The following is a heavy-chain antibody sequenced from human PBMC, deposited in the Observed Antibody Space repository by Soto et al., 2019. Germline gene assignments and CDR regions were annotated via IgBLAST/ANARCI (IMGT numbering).Heavy chain of an antibody. D-gene: IGHD3-10*01. J-gene: IGHJ6*03. CDR3: ARSNGSGSYWSANYYYYMDV. V-gene: IGHV4-59*08. CDR1: GGSISSYY. CDR2: IYYSASN. Sequence: SETLSLTCTGSGGSISSYYWSWIRQPPGKGLEWIGYIYYSASNNYNPSLKSRVTISVDTSENQFSLKLSSVNAADTAVYYCARSNGSGSYWSANYYYYMDVWGKGTTVTVSS.